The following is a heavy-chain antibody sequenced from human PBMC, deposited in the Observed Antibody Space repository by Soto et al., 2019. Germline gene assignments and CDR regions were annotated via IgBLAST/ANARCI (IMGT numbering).Heavy chain of an antibody. J-gene: IGHJ4*02. CDR2: TYYRSKWYN. CDR1: GDSVSSNSAA. D-gene: IGHD3-22*01. V-gene: IGHV6-1*01. CDR3: AIAKIVDHYYDSSGYQATFDY. Sequence: SQTLSLTCAISGDSVSSNSAAWNWIRQSPSRGLEWLGRTYYRSKWYNDYAVSVKSRITINPDTSKNQFSLQLNSVTPEDTAVYYCAIAKIVDHYYDSSGYQATFDYWGQGTLVTVSS.